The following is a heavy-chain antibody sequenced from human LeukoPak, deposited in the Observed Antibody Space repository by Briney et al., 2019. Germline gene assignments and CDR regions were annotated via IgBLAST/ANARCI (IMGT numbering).Heavy chain of an antibody. J-gene: IGHJ1*01. Sequence: GGSLRLSCAASGFTFSSYWMHWVRRAPGMGLVWVSRINSDGSSTSYADSVKGRFTISRDNAKNTLYLQMNSLRAEDTAVYYCARDQGSGYYLNWGQGTLVTVSS. CDR2: INSDGSST. D-gene: IGHD3-22*01. V-gene: IGHV3-74*01. CDR3: ARDQGSGYYLN. CDR1: GFTFSSYW.